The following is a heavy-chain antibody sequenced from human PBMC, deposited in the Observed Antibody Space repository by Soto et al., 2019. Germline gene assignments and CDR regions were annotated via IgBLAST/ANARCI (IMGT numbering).Heavy chain of an antibody. Sequence: PGGSLRLSCAASGFTFSSYAIHWVRQAPGKGLEWVSYITSSSSTIYYADSVKGRFTISRDNAKNSLYLQMNSLRGEDTAVYYCARNGGTFDPWGQGALVTVSS. CDR2: ITSSSSTI. D-gene: IGHD7-27*01. CDR1: GFTFSSYA. J-gene: IGHJ5*02. CDR3: ARNGGTFDP. V-gene: IGHV3-48*03.